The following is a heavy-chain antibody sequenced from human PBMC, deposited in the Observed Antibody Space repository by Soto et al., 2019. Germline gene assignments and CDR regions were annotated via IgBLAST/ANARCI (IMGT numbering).Heavy chain of an antibody. CDR1: GGTFSSYA. J-gene: IGHJ6*02. V-gene: IGHV1-69*13. CDR3: ARVGTEGCSSTSCYSGAGWYYGMDV. CDR2: IVPIFGTA. D-gene: IGHD2-2*01. Sequence: SVKVSCKASGGTFSSYAISWVRQAPGQGLEWMGGIVPIFGTANYAQKFQGRVTITADESTSTAFMELSSLRSEDTAVYYCARVGTEGCSSTSCYSGAGWYYGMDVWGQGTTVTVSS.